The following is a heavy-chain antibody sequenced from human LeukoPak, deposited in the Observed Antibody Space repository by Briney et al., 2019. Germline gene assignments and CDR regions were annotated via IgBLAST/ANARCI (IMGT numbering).Heavy chain of an antibody. J-gene: IGHJ6*03. CDR1: GFTFSSYA. Sequence: GGSLRLSCAASGFTFSSYAMSWVRQAPGKGLEWVSAISGSGGSTYYADSVKGRFTISRDNSKNTLYLQMNSLRAEDTAVYYCARSPRDGYNYGYYYYMDVWGKGTTVTVSS. V-gene: IGHV3-23*01. D-gene: IGHD5-24*01. CDR2: ISGSGGST. CDR3: ARSPRDGYNYGYYYYMDV.